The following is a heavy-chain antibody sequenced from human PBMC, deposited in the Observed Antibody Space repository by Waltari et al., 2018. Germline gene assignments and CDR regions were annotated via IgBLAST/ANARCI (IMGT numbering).Heavy chain of an antibody. CDR3: ARSVNSSGWTEYFQH. CDR1: GGTFSSYA. V-gene: IGHV1-69*05. CDR2: IIPNFGTA. Sequence: QVQLVQSGAEVKKPGSSVKVSCKASGGTFSSYALSWVRPAPGQGIEWMGGIIPNFGTANYAQKFQGRVTITTDESTSTAYMGLSSLRSEDTAVYYCARSVNSSGWTEYFQHWGQGTLVTVSS. J-gene: IGHJ1*01. D-gene: IGHD6-19*01.